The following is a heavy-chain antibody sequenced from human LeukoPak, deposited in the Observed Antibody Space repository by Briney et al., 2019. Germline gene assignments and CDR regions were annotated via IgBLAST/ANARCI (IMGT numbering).Heavy chain of an antibody. CDR1: GDSISTYY. CDR3: ARRLVRGVTHNWFDP. CDR2: IYNSGST. Sequence: SETLSLTCTVSGDSISTYYWIWIRQPPGKGLEWIAHIYNSGSTNYSPSLKSRVTISIDTSKNQFSLKLSPVTAADTAVYYCARRLVRGVTHNWFDPWGQGTLVTVSS. V-gene: IGHV4-59*08. D-gene: IGHD3-10*01. J-gene: IGHJ5*02.